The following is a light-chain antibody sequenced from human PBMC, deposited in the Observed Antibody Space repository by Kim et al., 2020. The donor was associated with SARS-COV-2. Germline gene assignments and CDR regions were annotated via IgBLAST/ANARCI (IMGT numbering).Light chain of an antibody. CDR2: KAS. J-gene: IGKJ1*01. Sequence: DIQMTQSPSTLTLSASVGDRVTITCRASQTISSRLAWYQQKPGKAPKLLIYKASSLESGVPSRFSGSGSGTEFTLTISGLQPDDFATYYCQQYSSYSPWTFGQGTKVDIK. V-gene: IGKV1-5*03. CDR3: QQYSSYSPWT. CDR1: QTISSR.